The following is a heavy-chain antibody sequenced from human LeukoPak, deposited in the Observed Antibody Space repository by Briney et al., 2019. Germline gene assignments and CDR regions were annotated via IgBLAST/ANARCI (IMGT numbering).Heavy chain of an antibody. CDR2: INHSGST. D-gene: IGHD1-26*01. J-gene: IGHJ6*03. V-gene: IGHV4-34*01. CDR1: GGSFSGYY. CDR3: ASNLSWSYYYYYYMDG. Sequence: SETLSLTCAVYGGSFSGYYWSWIRQPPGKGLEWIGEINHSGSTNYNPSLKSRVTISVDTSKNQFSLKLSSVTAADTAVYYCASNLSWSYYYYYYMDGWGKGTTVTVSS.